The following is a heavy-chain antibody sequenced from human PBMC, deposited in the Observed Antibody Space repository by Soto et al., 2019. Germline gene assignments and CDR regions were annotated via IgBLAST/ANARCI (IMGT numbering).Heavy chain of an antibody. CDR2: IYYSGST. Sequence: SETLSLTCTVSGGSISSSSYYWGWIRQPPGKGLEWIGSIYYSGSTYYNPSLKSRVTISVDTSKNQFSLKLSSVTAADTAVYYCASSFIVVVDTVFWLWGQGTLVTVSS. CDR3: ASSFIVVVDTVFWL. D-gene: IGHD2-15*01. CDR1: GGSISSSSYY. J-gene: IGHJ4*02. V-gene: IGHV4-39*01.